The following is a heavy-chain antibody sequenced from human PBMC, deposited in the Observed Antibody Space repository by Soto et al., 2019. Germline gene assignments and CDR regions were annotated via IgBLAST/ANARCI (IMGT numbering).Heavy chain of an antibody. D-gene: IGHD6-19*01. J-gene: IGHJ2*01. Sequence: QVQLVQSGAEVKKPGSSVKVSCKASGGTFNRYAISWLRQAPGQGPEWMGGITPMFGIGNYAQKFQVRVTITADESTSTVHMELRRLTCEDTAVYYCAQPLGSAVAGPGRFDLWGRGTRVIVSS. CDR1: GGTFNRYA. CDR2: ITPMFGIG. V-gene: IGHV1-69*12. CDR3: AQPLGSAVAGPGRFDL.